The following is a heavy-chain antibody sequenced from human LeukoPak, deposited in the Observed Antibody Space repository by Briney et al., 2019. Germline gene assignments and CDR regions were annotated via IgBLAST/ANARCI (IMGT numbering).Heavy chain of an antibody. Sequence: GGSLRLSCAASGFTFSSYAMNWVRQAPGKGLEWVSSMSGSSTYIFYADSVKGRFTISRDNAKNSLYLQMNSLRAEDTAVYYCAREDSSGPQDHWGQGTLVTVSS. V-gene: IGHV3-21*01. D-gene: IGHD3-22*01. CDR3: AREDSSGPQDH. J-gene: IGHJ4*02. CDR1: GFTFSSYA. CDR2: MSGSSTYI.